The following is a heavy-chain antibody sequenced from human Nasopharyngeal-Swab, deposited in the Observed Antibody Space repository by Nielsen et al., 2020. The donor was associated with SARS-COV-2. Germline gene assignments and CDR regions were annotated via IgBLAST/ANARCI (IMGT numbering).Heavy chain of an antibody. CDR1: GFPFEDFA. CDR3: AKARRTDTYGYECFDS. Sequence: GGSLRLSCVASGFPFEDFAMHWVRQPPGKGLEWVSGITWNSGNKGYAESVQGRFTISRDNAKNSLYLQMHSLRAEDTALYYCAKARRTDTYGYECFDSWGQGTLVTVSS. J-gene: IGHJ4*02. D-gene: IGHD5-18*01. V-gene: IGHV3-9*01. CDR2: ITWNSGNK.